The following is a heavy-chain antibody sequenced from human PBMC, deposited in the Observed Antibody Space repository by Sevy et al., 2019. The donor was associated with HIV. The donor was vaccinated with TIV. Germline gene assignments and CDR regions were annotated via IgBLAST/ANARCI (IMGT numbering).Heavy chain of an antibody. J-gene: IGHJ4*02. Sequence: ASVKVSCKVSGYTLSQVSMHWVRQVPGKGLEWMGSFDPEDGETIYAQKFQGRLTMTEDTSTDKAYMELSSLKSEDTAVFYCAITKDYYDSSGCPSDYWGQGTLVTVSS. V-gene: IGHV1-24*01. CDR1: GYTLSQVS. D-gene: IGHD3-22*01. CDR2: FDPEDGET. CDR3: AITKDYYDSSGCPSDY.